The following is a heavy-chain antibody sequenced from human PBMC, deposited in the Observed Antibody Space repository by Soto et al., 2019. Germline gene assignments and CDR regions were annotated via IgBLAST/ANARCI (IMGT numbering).Heavy chain of an antibody. J-gene: IGHJ4*02. Sequence: GGSLRLSCVASGFTFSTYPMHWVRQAPGKGLEYVSAITSNGDSTYYANSVKGRFTISRDNSKNTLYLQMGSLRAEDMAVYYCARDSYYYDRWGRGTLVTVSS. D-gene: IGHD3-22*01. CDR1: GFTFSTYP. CDR2: ITSNGDST. CDR3: ARDSYYYDR. V-gene: IGHV3-64*01.